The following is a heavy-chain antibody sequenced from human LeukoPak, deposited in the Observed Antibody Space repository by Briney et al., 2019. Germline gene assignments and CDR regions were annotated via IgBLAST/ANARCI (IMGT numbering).Heavy chain of an antibody. CDR2: IHYTGST. D-gene: IGHD6-13*01. Sequence: PSETLSLTCTASGGSITSSSHFWAWIRQPPGKGLEWIASIHYTGSTFYSPSLQSRVTISVDTSKNQFSLNLRSVTATDTAVYYCAREEASAGDYWRQGTLVTVSS. CDR1: GGSITSSSHF. J-gene: IGHJ4*02. CDR3: AREEASAGDY. V-gene: IGHV4-39*01.